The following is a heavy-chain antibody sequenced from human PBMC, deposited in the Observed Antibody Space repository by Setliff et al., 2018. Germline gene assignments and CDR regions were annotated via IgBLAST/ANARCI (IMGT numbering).Heavy chain of an antibody. CDR1: GGSISSGLYY. D-gene: IGHD3-9*01. V-gene: IGHV4-61*02. CDR2: LYAGGST. CDR3: ARGWVLGAFDI. Sequence: TSETLSLTCTVSGGSISSGLYYWSWIRQPAGRGLEWIGRLYAGGSTNYNPSHKSRATISGDTSNDRLSLRLTSVTAADTAVYYCARGWVLGAFDIWGRGALVTVSS. J-gene: IGHJ4*02.